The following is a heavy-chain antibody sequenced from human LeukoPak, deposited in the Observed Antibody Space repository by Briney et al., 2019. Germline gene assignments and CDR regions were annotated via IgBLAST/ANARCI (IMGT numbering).Heavy chain of an antibody. CDR3: ARGGYIFGY. CDR1: GFTFSNYA. V-gene: IGHV3-30*04. J-gene: IGHJ4*02. CDR2: ISYDGSIK. Sequence: GGSLRLSCAASGFTFSNYAMHWARQAPGKGLEWVAVISYDGSIKYYADSVKGRFTISRDNSKNTLFLQMDSLSAEDTAVYYCARGGYIFGYWGQGTLVTVSS. D-gene: IGHD5-18*01.